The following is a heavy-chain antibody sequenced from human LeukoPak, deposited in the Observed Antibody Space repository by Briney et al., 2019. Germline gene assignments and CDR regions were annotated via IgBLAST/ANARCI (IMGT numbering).Heavy chain of an antibody. V-gene: IGHV3-7*01. D-gene: IGHD3-3*01. Sequence: GGSLRLSCAASGFTFSISWMTWVRQAPGKGLEWVANMKEDGSEKYYVDSVKGRFTISRDNAKNSLYLQMNSLRVEDTAVYYCARDWSGTIWGQGTLVTVSS. CDR1: GFTFSISW. J-gene: IGHJ4*02. CDR2: MKEDGSEK. CDR3: ARDWSGTI.